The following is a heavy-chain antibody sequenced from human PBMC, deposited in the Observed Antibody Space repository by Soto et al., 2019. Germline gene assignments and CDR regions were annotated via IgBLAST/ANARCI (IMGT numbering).Heavy chain of an antibody. CDR3: ARKWGWYFAL. CDR2: IYYSGST. Sequence: QVQLQESGPGLVKPSETLSLTCTVSGSSISSYYWSWIRQPPGKGLEWIGYIYYSGSTNYNPSLKSRVTIAVATSKNQFSLKLSSVTAAATAVYYCARKWGWYFALWGRGTLVTVSS. CDR1: GSSISSYY. J-gene: IGHJ2*01. D-gene: IGHD1-26*01. V-gene: IGHV4-59*08.